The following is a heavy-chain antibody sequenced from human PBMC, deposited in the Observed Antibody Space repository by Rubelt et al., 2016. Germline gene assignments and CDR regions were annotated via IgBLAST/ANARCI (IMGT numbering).Heavy chain of an antibody. CDR1: GFIFENSW. CDR2: INPHGTGK. J-gene: IGHJ4*02. CDR3: ARAKIAARPFDC. Sequence: VPPGGSPRLSCTTGGFIFENSWVGWVRQAPGEGPEWGGHINPHGTGKKYLVSLKGRFTISRDNAKNTLYLQMDSLRAEDTAVYYCARAKIAARPFDCWGPGTLVTVSS. V-gene: IGHV3-7*02. D-gene: IGHD6-6*01.